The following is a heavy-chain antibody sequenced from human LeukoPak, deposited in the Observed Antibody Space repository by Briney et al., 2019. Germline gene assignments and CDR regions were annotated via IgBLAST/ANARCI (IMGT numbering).Heavy chain of an antibody. Sequence: SETLSLTCTVSGGSISSYYWSWIRHPPGKGLEWIGYIYYSGSTNYNPSLKSRVTISVDTSKTHFSLNLSSVTAADTAVYYCASGGFFGGNFWGYYFDYWGQGTLVTVSS. D-gene: IGHD4-23*01. CDR2: IYYSGST. CDR3: ASGGFFGGNFWGYYFDY. J-gene: IGHJ4*02. CDR1: GGSISSYY. V-gene: IGHV4-59*08.